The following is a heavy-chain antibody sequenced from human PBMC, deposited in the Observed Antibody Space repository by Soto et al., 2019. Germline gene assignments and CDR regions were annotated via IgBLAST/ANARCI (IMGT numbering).Heavy chain of an antibody. CDR1: GGSFSGYY. CDR3: ATRITVFGLLIPPFDP. D-gene: IGHD3-3*01. V-gene: IGHV4-34*01. J-gene: IGHJ5*02. Sequence: SETLSLTCAVYGGSFSGYYWSWIRQPPGKGLEWIGEINHSGSTNYNPSLKSQVTMSVDTSKNQFSLRLSSVTAADTAIYYCATRITVFGLLIPPFDPWGQGTQVTVSS. CDR2: INHSGST.